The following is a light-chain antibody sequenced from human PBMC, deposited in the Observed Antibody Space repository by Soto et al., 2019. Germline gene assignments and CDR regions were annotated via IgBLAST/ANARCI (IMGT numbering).Light chain of an antibody. CDR2: QRS. CDR1: ESVSRW. CDR3: RHYNAYSQA. J-gene: IGKJ1*01. Sequence: IQVTQAPSTLSASVGDRVTITCRARESVSRWLAWYQPKPGRTPKLLIYQRSTLETAAPSTFSGSGSETEFTLSISSLQPDDFANYYCRHYNAYSQAFDQGTKVEIK. V-gene: IGKV1-5*03.